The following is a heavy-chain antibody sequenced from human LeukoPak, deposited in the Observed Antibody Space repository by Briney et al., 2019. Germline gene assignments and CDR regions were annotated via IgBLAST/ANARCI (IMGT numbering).Heavy chain of an antibody. J-gene: IGHJ4*02. V-gene: IGHV3-7*03. Sequence: GGSLRLSCVVSGFTFRAYWMTWVRQAPGKGLEWVANINGAGSEKYYVDSVKGRSTISRDNSKNTLYVQVNSLGTEDTAAYYCAKGSYYDSSGSFYFDYWGQGTLVTVSS. D-gene: IGHD3-22*01. CDR1: GFTFRAYW. CDR2: INGAGSEK. CDR3: AKGSYYDSSGSFYFDY.